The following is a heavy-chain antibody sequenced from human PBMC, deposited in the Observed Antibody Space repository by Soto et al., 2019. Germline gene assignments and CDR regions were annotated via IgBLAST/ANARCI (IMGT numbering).Heavy chain of an antibody. CDR3: AREKKDGLRGAGDY. CDR2: ISAYNGNT. CDR1: GETFTSYG. D-gene: IGHD4-17*01. J-gene: IGHJ4*02. Sequence: ASVKVSCKASGETFTSYGSSWVRQAPGQGLEWMGWISAYNGNTNYAQKLQGRVTMTTDTSTSTAYMELRSLRSDDTAVYYCAREKKDGLRGAGDYWGQGTLVTVSS. V-gene: IGHV1-18*01.